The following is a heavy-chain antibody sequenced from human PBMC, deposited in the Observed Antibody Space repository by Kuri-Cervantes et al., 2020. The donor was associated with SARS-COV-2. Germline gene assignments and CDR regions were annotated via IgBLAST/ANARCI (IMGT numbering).Heavy chain of an antibody. J-gene: IGHJ2*01. CDR2: ISSSSSYI. V-gene: IGHV3-21*01. CDR1: EFTFSSYS. D-gene: IGHD2-15*01. Sequence: GGSLRLSCAASEFTFSSYSMNWVRQAPGKGLEWVSSISSSSSYIYYADSVRGRFTISRDNAKNSLYLQMNSLRAEDTAVYYCAGGQGYCSGGSCYGSYWYFDLWGRGTLVTVSS. CDR3: AGGQGYCSGGSCYGSYWYFDL.